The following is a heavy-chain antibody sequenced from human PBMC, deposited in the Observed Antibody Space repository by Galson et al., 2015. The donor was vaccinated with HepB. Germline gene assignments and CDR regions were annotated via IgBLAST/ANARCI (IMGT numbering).Heavy chain of an antibody. CDR2: IYWNDDK. CDR1: GFSLSTSGVG. CDR3: AHAMIAVGSSAFDI. V-gene: IGHV2-5*01. J-gene: IGHJ3*02. D-gene: IGHD3-22*01. Sequence: PALVKPTQTLTLTCTFSGFSLSTSGVGVGWIRQPPGKALEWLALIYWNDDKRYSPSLKSRLTITKDTSKNQVVLTMTNMDPVDTATCYCAHAMIAVGSSAFDIWGQGTMVTVSS.